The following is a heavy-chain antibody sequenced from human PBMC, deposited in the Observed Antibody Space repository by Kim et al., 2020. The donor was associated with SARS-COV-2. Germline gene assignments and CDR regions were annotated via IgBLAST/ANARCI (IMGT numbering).Heavy chain of an antibody. CDR1: GFTFSSYG. V-gene: IGHV3-33*01. CDR3: AGDPSPIVVVPAAIRAPPDY. Sequence: GGSLRLSCAASGFTFSSYGMYWVRQAPGKGLEWVAVIWYDGSNKYYADSVKGRFTISRDNSKNTLYLQMNSLRAVNTAVYYCAGDPSPIVVVPAAIRAPPDYWRQGTRVTVSS. J-gene: IGHJ4*02. D-gene: IGHD2-2*02. CDR2: IWYDGSNK.